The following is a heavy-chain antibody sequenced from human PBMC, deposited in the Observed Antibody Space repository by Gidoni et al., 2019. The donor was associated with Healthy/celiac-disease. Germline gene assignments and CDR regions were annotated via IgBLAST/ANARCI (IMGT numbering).Heavy chain of an antibody. V-gene: IGHV3-21*01. J-gene: IGHJ5*02. Sequence: EVQLVESGGGLVKPGGSLRLSCAASGFTFSSSSMNWVRQAPGKGLEWVSSISSSSSYIYYADSVKGRFTISRDNAKNSLYLQMNSLRAEDTAVYYCARDGSVVPAAARDNWFDPWGQGTLVTVSS. CDR2: ISSSSSYI. CDR3: ARDGSVVPAAARDNWFDP. D-gene: IGHD2-2*01. CDR1: GFTFSSSS.